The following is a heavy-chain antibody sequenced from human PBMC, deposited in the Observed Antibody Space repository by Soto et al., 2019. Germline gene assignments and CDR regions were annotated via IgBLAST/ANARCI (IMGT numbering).Heavy chain of an antibody. CDR1: GFTFGDHV. Sequence: QSGGSLRLPCAASGFTFGDHVMHRGRQAHGKGWEWVASVHWDGRTSLYAAAVKCRFSVSRDNGKNYLYLEMTSLRPNETALYFCAKAREYYYALGRWGKGILGTVSS. J-gene: IGHJ4*02. CDR2: VHWDGRTS. D-gene: IGHD3-16*01. V-gene: IGHV3-43D*03. CDR3: AKAREYYYALGR.